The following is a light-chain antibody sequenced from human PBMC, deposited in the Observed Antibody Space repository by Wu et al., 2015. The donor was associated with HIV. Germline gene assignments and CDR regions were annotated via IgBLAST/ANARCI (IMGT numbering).Light chain of an antibody. CDR2: EAS. V-gene: IGKV1-5*03. Sequence: DIHDDPRLLPPSSASVGDRVTITCRASQSINNWLAWYQQKPGKAPKLLIYEASSLQSGVPSRFSGSGSGSDFTLTINNLQVEDVATYYCQQSHSIPRTFGQGTKVEI. CDR1: QSINNW. CDR3: QQSHSIPRT. J-gene: IGKJ1*01.